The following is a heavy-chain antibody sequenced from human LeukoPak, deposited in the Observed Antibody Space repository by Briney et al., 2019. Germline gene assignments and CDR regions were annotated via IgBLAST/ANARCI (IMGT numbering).Heavy chain of an antibody. CDR1: GGSISSYY. CDR3: ARGGVDTAMVNWFDP. V-gene: IGHV4-59*06. CDR2: IYYSGST. D-gene: IGHD5-18*01. Sequence: SETLSLTCTVSGGSISSYYWSWIRQHPGKGLEWIGYIYYSGSTYYNPSLKSRVTISVDTSKNQFSLKLSSVTAADTAVYYCARGGVDTAMVNWFDPWGQGTLVTVSS. J-gene: IGHJ5*02.